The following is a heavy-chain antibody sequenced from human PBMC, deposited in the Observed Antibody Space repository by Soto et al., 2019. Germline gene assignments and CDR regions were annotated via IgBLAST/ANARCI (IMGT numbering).Heavy chain of an antibody. Sequence: SDTLSLTFTFSCGSIISSSYYWGWIRQPPGKGLEWIGSIYYIGSTYYNPSLKSRVTISVDTSKNQFSLKLSSVTAADTAVYYCVAAAGIDYYYYYGMDVWGQGTTVTVSS. V-gene: IGHV4-39*01. CDR2: IYYIGST. D-gene: IGHD6-13*01. CDR1: CGSIISSSYY. J-gene: IGHJ6*02. CDR3: VAAAGIDYYYYYGMDV.